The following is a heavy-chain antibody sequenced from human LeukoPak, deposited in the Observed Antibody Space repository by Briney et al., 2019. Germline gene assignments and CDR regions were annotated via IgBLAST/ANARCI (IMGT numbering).Heavy chain of an antibody. CDR2: INHSGST. D-gene: IGHD2-21*01. Sequence: SETLSLTCAVYGGSFSGYYWSWIRQPPGKGLEWIGEINHSGSTNYNPSLKSRVTISVDTSKNQFSLKLSSVTAADTAVYYCARGWLAKWFDPWGQGTLVTVSS. CDR3: ARGWLAKWFDP. CDR1: GGSFSGYY. V-gene: IGHV4-34*01. J-gene: IGHJ5*02.